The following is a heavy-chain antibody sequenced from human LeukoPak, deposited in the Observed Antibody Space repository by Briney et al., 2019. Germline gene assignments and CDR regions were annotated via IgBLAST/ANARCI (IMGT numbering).Heavy chain of an antibody. CDR3: ARQGTYSSAIGMGY. D-gene: IGHD6-19*01. CDR1: GYTFNNHY. V-gene: IGHV1-46*02. Sequence: VASVTVSCKASGYTFNNHYMYWVRQAPGQGLEWMGVINPSGGSTNYAQKFQGRVTMTRDTSTRTVYMEVNSLRSEDTAVYHCARQGTYSSAIGMGYWGQGTLVTVSS. CDR2: INPSGGST. J-gene: IGHJ4*02.